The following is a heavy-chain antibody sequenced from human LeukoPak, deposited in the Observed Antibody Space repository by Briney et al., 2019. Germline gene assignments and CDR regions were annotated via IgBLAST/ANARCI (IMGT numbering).Heavy chain of an antibody. V-gene: IGHV3-30-3*01. CDR1: GFTFSSYA. J-gene: IGHJ4*02. CDR3: ARDRGAAADY. CDR2: ISYDGSNK. D-gene: IGHD6-13*01. Sequence: GGSLRLSCAASGFTFSSYAMHWVRQAPGKGLEWVAVISYDGSNKYYADSVKGRFTISRDNSKNTLYLQMNSLRAEDTAVYYCARDRGAAADYWGQGTLVTVSS.